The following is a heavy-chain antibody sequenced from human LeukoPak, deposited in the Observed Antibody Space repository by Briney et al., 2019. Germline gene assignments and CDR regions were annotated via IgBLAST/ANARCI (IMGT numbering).Heavy chain of an antibody. CDR3: VRVSGFCTNGVCPSFDP. CDR2: VSYDGTDT. Sequence: GSLRLSCAASGFTFTNYAMNWVRQAPGKGLEWVATVSYDGTDTSYADSVKGRFAIFRDNSKNTLYLQMNSLRTEDTAVYYRVRVSGFCTNGVCPSFDPWGQGTLVTVSS. J-gene: IGHJ5*02. D-gene: IGHD2-8*01. CDR1: GFTFTNYA. V-gene: IGHV3-30*09.